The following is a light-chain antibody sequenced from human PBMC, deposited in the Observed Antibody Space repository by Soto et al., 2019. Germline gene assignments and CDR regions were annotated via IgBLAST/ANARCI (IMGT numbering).Light chain of an antibody. CDR1: QSVSSNY. J-gene: IGKJ5*01. CDR2: GAY. Sequence: EIVLTQSTGKMSMSTWERANLACSSSQSVSSNYLAWYKKKPGQAHRIIIYGAYNRATGIPDRFSGSGSGTDFTLTISRLQPEDFAVYYCQQSGSSPITFGQWTRLDIK. V-gene: IGKV3-20*01. CDR3: QQSGSSPIT.